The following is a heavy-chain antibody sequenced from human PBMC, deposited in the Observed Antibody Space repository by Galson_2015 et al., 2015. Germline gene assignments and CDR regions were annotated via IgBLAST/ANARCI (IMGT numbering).Heavy chain of an antibody. CDR1: GFTFSSYS. Sequence: SLRLSCAASGFTFSSYSMNWVRQAPGKGLEWVSSISSSSSYIYYADSVKGRFTISRDNAKNSLYLQMNSLRAEDTAVYYCARVGWFGELTIYYFDYWGQGTLVPVSS. D-gene: IGHD3-10*01. CDR3: ARVGWFGELTIYYFDY. J-gene: IGHJ4*02. CDR2: ISSSSSYI. V-gene: IGHV3-21*01.